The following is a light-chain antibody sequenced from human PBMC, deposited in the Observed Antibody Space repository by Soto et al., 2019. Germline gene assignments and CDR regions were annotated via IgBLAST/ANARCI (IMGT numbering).Light chain of an antibody. CDR3: AAWDDSLNGVV. J-gene: IGLJ2*01. Sequence: QSVLTQSPSASGTPGQRVTISCSGGSSNIGRNAVNWYQQFPGTAPKLLIYTSNQRPSGVPDRFSGSKSGTSASLAISGLQSEDEADYYCAAWDDSLNGVVFGGGTKLTVL. V-gene: IGLV1-44*01. CDR2: TSN. CDR1: SSNIGRNA.